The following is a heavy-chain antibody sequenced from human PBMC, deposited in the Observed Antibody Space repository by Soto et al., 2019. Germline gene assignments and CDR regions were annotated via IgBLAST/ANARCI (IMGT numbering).Heavy chain of an antibody. J-gene: IGHJ6*02. CDR3: ASSQGGVVGASLGIYYYYALDV. D-gene: IGHD2-15*01. Sequence: GASVKVSCKASGYTFNSYDINWVRQATGQGLEWMGRMNPSSGNTDYAQRFQDRVTMTRDTSMSTAYMELSSLRSEDTAVYYCASSQGGVVGASLGIYYYYALDVWGQGTTVTVSS. CDR2: MNPSSGNT. V-gene: IGHV1-8*01. CDR1: GYTFNSYD.